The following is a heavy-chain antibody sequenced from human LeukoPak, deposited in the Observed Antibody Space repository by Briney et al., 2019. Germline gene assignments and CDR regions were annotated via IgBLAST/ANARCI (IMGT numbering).Heavy chain of an antibody. Sequence: GGSLRLSCAASGFTFSSHWMHWVRQAPGKGLVWVSCVNGDGTSTTYADSVKGRFIISRDDAKNTLYLQMNSLRVEDTAVYYCANYWYPWGPGTLVTVSS. D-gene: IGHD2-8*02. J-gene: IGHJ5*02. CDR1: GFTFSSHW. CDR2: VNGDGTST. CDR3: ANYWYP. V-gene: IGHV3-74*01.